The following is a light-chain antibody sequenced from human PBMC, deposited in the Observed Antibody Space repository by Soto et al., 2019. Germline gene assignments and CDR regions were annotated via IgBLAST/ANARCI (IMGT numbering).Light chain of an antibody. CDR2: DAS. V-gene: IGKV3-15*01. CDR3: QQHNDRPT. CDR1: QSVNSK. J-gene: IGKJ5*01. Sequence: EIVMTQSPATLSVFPGERATLSCRASQSVNSKLVWYQQKPGQAPRLLIHDASTRATGIPARFSGSGSGTEFILTISSVESEDFAIYYCQQHNDRPTFGQGTRLEIK.